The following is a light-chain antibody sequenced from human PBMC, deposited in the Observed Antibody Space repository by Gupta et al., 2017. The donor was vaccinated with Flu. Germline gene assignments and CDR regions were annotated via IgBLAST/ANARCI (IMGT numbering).Light chain of an antibody. CDR1: QSVYAKF. CDR2: GSS. Sequence: EIVFTQSPGTLSLSPGERATLSCRASQSVYAKFLAWYQQKPGQAPRLLIYGSSSRATGIPDRFSGSGSGTDFTLTISRLEPEDFALYYCQQYGNSRTFGQGTKVEI. J-gene: IGKJ1*01. V-gene: IGKV3-20*01. CDR3: QQYGNSRT.